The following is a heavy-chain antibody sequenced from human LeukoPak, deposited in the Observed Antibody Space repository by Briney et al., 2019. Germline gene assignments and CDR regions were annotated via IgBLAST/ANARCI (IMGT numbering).Heavy chain of an antibody. CDR3: ARVGRLGAFDI. CDR2: IIPILGIA. D-gene: IGHD6-25*01. J-gene: IGHJ3*02. V-gene: IGHV1-69*02. CDR1: GGTFSSYT. Sequence: SVKVSSKASGGTFSSYTISWVRQAPGQGLEWLGRIIPILGIANYAQKFQGRVTITADKSTSTAYMELSSLRSEDTAVYYCARVGRLGAFDIWGQGTMVTVSS.